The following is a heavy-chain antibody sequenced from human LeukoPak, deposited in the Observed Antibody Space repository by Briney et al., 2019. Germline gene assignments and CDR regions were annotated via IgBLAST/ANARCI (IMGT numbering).Heavy chain of an antibody. CDR1: GFTFSGYG. V-gene: IGHV3-30*02. CDR2: IRYDGSNK. CDR3: ATQTTVTSNAFDI. Sequence: GGSLRLSCAASGFTFSGYGMHWVRQAPGKGLEWVAFIRYDGSNKYYADSVKGRFTISRDNSKNTLYLQMNSLRAGDTAVYYCATQTTVTSNAFDIWGQGTMVTVSS. J-gene: IGHJ3*02. D-gene: IGHD4-17*01.